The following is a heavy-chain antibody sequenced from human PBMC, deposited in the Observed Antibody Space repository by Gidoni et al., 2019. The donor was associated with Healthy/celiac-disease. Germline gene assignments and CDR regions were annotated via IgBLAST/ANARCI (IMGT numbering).Heavy chain of an antibody. Sequence: EVQLVASGGGLVQPGGSLRLSCAASGFPFSSYWMSWVRQAPGKGLEWVDNIKQDGSEKYYVDSVKGRFTISRDNAKNSLYLQMNSLRAEDTAVYYCARALYYGGNSAFAYWGQGTLVTVSS. V-gene: IGHV3-7*03. CDR2: IKQDGSEK. D-gene: IGHD4-17*01. J-gene: IGHJ4*02. CDR1: GFPFSSYW. CDR3: ARALYYGGNSAFAY.